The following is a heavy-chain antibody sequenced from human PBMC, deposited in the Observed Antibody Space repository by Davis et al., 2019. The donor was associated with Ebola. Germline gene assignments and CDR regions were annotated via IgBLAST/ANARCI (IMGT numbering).Heavy chain of an antibody. J-gene: IGHJ6*02. CDR1: GFTFSDYY. V-gene: IGHV3-11*04. D-gene: IGHD2-2*01. CDR3: ARAAGYQMLMGYYYYYGMDV. CDR2: ISSSGSTI. Sequence: PGGSLRLSCAASGFTFSDYYMSWIRQAPGKGLEWVSYISSSGSTIYYADSVKGRFTISRDNAKNSLYLQMNSLRAEDTAVYYCARAAGYQMLMGYYYYYGMDVWGQGTTVTVSS.